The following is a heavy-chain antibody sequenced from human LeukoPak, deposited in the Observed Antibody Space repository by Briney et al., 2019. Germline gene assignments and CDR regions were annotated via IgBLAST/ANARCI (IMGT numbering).Heavy chain of an antibody. D-gene: IGHD3-22*01. V-gene: IGHV3-23*01. Sequence: PGGSLRLSCAASGFTFSSYAMSWVRQAPGKGLEWVSAISGSGGSTYYADSVKGRFTISRDNSKNTLYLQMNSLRAEDTAVYYCAHTPEYSSGYGGLIEDYWGQGTLVTVSS. CDR1: GFTFSSYA. CDR3: AHTPEYSSGYGGLIEDY. J-gene: IGHJ4*02. CDR2: ISGSGGST.